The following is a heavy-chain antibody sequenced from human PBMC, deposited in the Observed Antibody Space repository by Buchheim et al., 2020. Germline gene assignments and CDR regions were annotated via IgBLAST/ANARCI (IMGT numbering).Heavy chain of an antibody. J-gene: IGHJ4*02. CDR2: ISGSGGST. Sequence: EVQLVESGGGLVKPGGSLRLSCAASGFNFNNAWMNWVRQAPGKGLEWVSAISGSGGSTYYADSVKGRFTISRDNSKNTLYLQMNSLRAEDTAVYYCAKPESSGGTTVGYFDYWGQGTL. CDR1: GFNFNNAW. CDR3: AKPESSGGTTVGYFDY. D-gene: IGHD1-1*01. V-gene: IGHV3-23*04.